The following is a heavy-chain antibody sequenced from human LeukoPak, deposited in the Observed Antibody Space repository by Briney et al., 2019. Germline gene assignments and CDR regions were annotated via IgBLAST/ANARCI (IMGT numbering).Heavy chain of an antibody. Sequence: SETLSLTCTVSGVSVISSYWSWVRQPPGKGLEYIGFIHHSGDTKYNPSLKSRVTMSVNTSKSQFSLRLSSVTAADSAVYYCARHNGVSYLDYWAQGTLVTVSS. V-gene: IGHV4-59*02. D-gene: IGHD2-8*01. CDR2: IHHSGDT. CDR3: ARHNGVSYLDY. J-gene: IGHJ4*02. CDR1: GVSVISSY.